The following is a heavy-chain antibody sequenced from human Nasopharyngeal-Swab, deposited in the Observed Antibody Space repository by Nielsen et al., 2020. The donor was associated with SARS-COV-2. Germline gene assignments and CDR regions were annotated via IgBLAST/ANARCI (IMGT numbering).Heavy chain of an antibody. Sequence: WIRQPPGKGLEWIGYIYYSGSTNSNPSLKSRVTISVDTSKNQFSLKLTSVTAADTAVYYCARAPPYYDFWSGYYKGWFDPWGQGTLVTVSS. D-gene: IGHD3-3*01. J-gene: IGHJ5*02. CDR3: ARAPPYYDFWSGYYKGWFDP. CDR2: IYYSGST. V-gene: IGHV4-59*01.